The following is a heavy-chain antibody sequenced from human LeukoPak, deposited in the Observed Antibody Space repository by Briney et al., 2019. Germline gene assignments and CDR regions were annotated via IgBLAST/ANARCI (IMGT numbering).Heavy chain of an antibody. Sequence: SETLSPTCTVSGGSISSSSYYWGWIRQPPGKGLEWIGSIHYSGTTYYNPSLKSRVTIFVDTSKNQFSLKLSSVTAADTAVYYCARRPLGNNWFDPWGQGTLVTVSS. CDR2: IHYSGTT. J-gene: IGHJ5*02. CDR3: ARRPLGNNWFDP. D-gene: IGHD2/OR15-2a*01. V-gene: IGHV4-39*01. CDR1: GGSISSSSYY.